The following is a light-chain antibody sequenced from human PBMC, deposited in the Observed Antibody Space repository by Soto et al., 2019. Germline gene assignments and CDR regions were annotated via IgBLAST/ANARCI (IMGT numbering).Light chain of an antibody. CDR2: GAS. CDR3: QQYHNSPLI. J-gene: IGKJ4*01. V-gene: IGKV3-20*01. CDR1: QSVSSSY. Sequence: EIVLTQSPGTLSLSLGERATLSCRASQSVSSSYLAWYQQKPGQAPRLLIYGASIRATGIPDRFSGSGAGTDFTLTISRLEPEDFAVYYCQQYHNSPLIFGGGTKVVIK.